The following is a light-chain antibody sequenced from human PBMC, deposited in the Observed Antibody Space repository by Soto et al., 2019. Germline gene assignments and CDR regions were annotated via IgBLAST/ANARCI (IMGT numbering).Light chain of an antibody. J-gene: IGKJ2*01. CDR3: QQRNNWPPPYT. CDR2: DAS. Sequence: EIVLTQSPATLSLSPGERATLSCRASQSVSSYLARYQQKPGQAPRLLIYDASNRAAGIPARFSGSGSGTDFTLTISSLEPEDFAVYYCQQRNNWPPPYTFGQGTKLEIK. V-gene: IGKV3-11*01. CDR1: QSVSSY.